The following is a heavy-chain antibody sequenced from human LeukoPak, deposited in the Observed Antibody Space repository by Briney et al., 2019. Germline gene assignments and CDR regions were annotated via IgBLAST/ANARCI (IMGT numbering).Heavy chain of an antibody. Sequence: ASVKVSCKASGGTFSSYAISWVRQAPGQGLGWMGRIIPILGIANYAQKFQGRVTITADKSTSTAYMELSSLRSEDTAVYYCAVEMATGDYFDYWGQGTLVTVSS. J-gene: IGHJ4*02. CDR2: IIPILGIA. CDR1: GGTFSSYA. D-gene: IGHD5-24*01. CDR3: AVEMATGDYFDY. V-gene: IGHV1-69*04.